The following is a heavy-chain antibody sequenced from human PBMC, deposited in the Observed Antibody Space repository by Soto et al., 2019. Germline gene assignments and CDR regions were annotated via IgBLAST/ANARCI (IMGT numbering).Heavy chain of an antibody. V-gene: IGHV3-30*18. D-gene: IGHD6-19*01. CDR1: GFTFSSYG. J-gene: IGHJ4*02. CDR3: AKPPIPGYSSGWYDGGDY. Sequence: PGGSLSLSCAASGFTFSSYGMHWVRQAPGKGLEWVAVISYDGSNKYYADSVKGRFTISRDNSKNTLYLQMNSLRAEDTAVYYCAKPPIPGYSSGWYDGGDYWGQGTLVTV. CDR2: ISYDGSNK.